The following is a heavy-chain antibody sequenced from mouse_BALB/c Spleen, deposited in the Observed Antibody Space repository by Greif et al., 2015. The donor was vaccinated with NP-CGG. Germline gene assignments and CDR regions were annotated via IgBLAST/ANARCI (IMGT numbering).Heavy chain of an antibody. CDR3: ARQYGSYFDY. CDR1: GFTFSSYG. CDR2: ISSGGSYT. D-gene: IGHD1-1*01. J-gene: IGHJ2*01. V-gene: IGHV5-6*01. Sequence: DVQLQESGGDLVKPGGSLKLSCAASGFTFSSYGMSWVRQTPDKRLEWVATISSGGSYTYYPDSVKGRFTISRDNAKNTLYLQMSSLKSEDTAMYYCARQYGSYFDYWGQGTTLTVSS.